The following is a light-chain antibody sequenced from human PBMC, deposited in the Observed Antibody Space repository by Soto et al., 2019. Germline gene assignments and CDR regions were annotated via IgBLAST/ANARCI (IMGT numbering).Light chain of an antibody. Sequence: EIALTQSPATLSVSPGERATLSCRANQNIISNLAWYQQTPGQAPRLLIYGASTRDTGVPARFSGSGSGTEFTLTISRLQSEDFEVYYCQQYNNWPITFGQGTRLEIK. CDR2: GAS. CDR1: QNIISN. J-gene: IGKJ5*01. CDR3: QQYNNWPIT. V-gene: IGKV3-15*01.